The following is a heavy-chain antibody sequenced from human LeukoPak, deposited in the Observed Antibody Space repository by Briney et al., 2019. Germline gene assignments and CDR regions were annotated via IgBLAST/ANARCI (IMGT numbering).Heavy chain of an antibody. J-gene: IGHJ4*02. CDR3: ARVWRHYDSSGYYYMFGY. V-gene: IGHV1-8*03. CDR2: MNPNSGNT. CDR1: GYTFTSYD. D-gene: IGHD3-22*01. Sequence: ASVKVSCKASGYTFTSYDINWVRQATGQGLEWMGWMNPNSGNTGYAQKFQGRVTITRNTSISTAYMELSRLRSDDTAVYYCARVWRHYDSSGYYYMFGYWGQGTLVTVSS.